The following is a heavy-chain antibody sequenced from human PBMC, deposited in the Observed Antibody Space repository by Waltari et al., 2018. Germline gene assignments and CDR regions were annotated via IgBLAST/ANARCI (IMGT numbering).Heavy chain of an antibody. CDR1: GFTFSDHA. CDR3: AKNATLGRARYFDL. Sequence: QLLESGGGLVQPGKSLRISCVASGFTFSDHAMGWVRQRPGGGWEWVSSLRASGHVSYSPASVKGRFVISRDNSKNTLFLHLNAVTVGDTAIFYCAKNATLGRARYFDLWGRGTLVTVSP. V-gene: IGHV3-23*01. D-gene: IGHD2-2*01. J-gene: IGHJ2*01. CDR2: LRASGHVS.